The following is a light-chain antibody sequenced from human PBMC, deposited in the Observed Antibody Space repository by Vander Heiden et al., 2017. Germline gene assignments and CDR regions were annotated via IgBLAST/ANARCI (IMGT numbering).Light chain of an antibody. CDR1: QNNKSN. CDR2: GAS. J-gene: IGKJ2*01. Sequence: DIHMTQSPSSLSASVGDRVTITFRASQNNKSNLNWYQQKPGKAPKLLIYGASNLQDGVASRLSGGGSGTDFTLTISSLQREDFAAYYCQQSYTTTSYTFGQGTKLEIK. V-gene: IGKV1-39*01. CDR3: QQSYTTTSYT.